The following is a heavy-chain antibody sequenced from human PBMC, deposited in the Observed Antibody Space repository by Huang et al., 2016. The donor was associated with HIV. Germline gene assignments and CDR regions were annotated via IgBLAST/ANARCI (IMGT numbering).Heavy chain of an antibody. CDR3: ARHMDCSSSSCLAGGHERGPFDM. D-gene: IGHD2-2*01. CDR2: IYYSGSP. CDR1: GGSISSSSYY. J-gene: IGHJ3*02. V-gene: IGHV4-39*01. Sequence: QLQLQESGPGLVKPSETLSLTCSVSGGSISSSSYYWGWIRQPPGKGLEWIGSIYYSGSPCYNPSLKSRVTISVDTSKNQFSLRLSSVTAADTSVYYCARHMDCSSSSCLAGGHERGPFDMWGQGTMVTVSS.